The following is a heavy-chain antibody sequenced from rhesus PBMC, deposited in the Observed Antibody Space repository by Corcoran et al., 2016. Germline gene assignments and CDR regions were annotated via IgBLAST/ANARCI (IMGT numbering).Heavy chain of an antibody. D-gene: IGHD1-44*01. J-gene: IGHJ5-1*01. CDR1: GGSISSNY. CDR3: ASVPGVGTTQGGRFDV. CDR2: VSGGDMNP. Sequence: QLQLQESGPGLVKPSETLSLICAVSGGSISSNYWTWIRQPPGKGLEWIGRVSGGDMNPDYNPSLKSRVTISTDTSKNQFSLKLSSVTAADTAIYYCASVPGVGTTQGGRFDVWGAGVLVTVSS. V-gene: IGHV4-173*01.